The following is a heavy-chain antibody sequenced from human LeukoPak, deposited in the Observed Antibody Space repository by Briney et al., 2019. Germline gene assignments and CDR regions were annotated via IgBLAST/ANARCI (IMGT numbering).Heavy chain of an antibody. D-gene: IGHD1-26*01. J-gene: IGHJ3*02. V-gene: IGHV3-74*01. CDR1: GFTFSSYW. Sequence: GGSLRLSCAASGFTFSSYWMHWVRQAPGKGLVWVSRINSDGSSTSYADSVKGRFTISRDDAKNSLYLQMNSLRAEDTAVYYCARRQGRRGIVGPTILKGAFDIWGQGTMVTVSS. CDR3: ARRQGRRGIVGPTILKGAFDI. CDR2: INSDGSST.